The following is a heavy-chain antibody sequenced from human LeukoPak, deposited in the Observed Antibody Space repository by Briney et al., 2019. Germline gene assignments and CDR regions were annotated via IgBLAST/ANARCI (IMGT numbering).Heavy chain of an antibody. D-gene: IGHD3-10*01. V-gene: IGHV3-7*03. J-gene: IGHJ4*02. CDR3: AREFKTARGFDY. CDR1: GFTFSSNW. CDR2: IKQDGSEK. Sequence: GGSLRLSCAASGFTFSSNWMSWVRQAPGKGLEWVANIKQDGSEKYYVDSVKGRFTISRDNAKNSLYLQMNSLRAEDTAVYYCAREFKTARGFDYWGQGTLVTVSS.